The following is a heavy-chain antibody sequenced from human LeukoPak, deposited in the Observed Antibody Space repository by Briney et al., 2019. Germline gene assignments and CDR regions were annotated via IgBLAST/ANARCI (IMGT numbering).Heavy chain of an antibody. CDR3: ARDQAFSGSYFLGFDY. CDR2: ISAYNGNT. Sequence: GASVRVSCTASGYTFTSYGISWVRQAPGQGLEWMGWISAYNGNTNYAQKLQGRVTMTTDTSTSTAYMELRSLRSDDTAVYYCARDQAFSGSYFLGFDYWGQGTLATVSS. D-gene: IGHD1-26*01. V-gene: IGHV1-18*01. J-gene: IGHJ4*02. CDR1: GYTFTSYG.